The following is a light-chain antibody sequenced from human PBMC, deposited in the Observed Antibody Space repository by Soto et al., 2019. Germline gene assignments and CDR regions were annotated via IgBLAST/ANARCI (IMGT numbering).Light chain of an antibody. V-gene: IGLV2-14*03. J-gene: IGLJ2*01. CDR1: SSNVGGYNF. CDR2: DVS. CDR3: SSYTTSSTHL. Sequence: QSALTQPASVSGSPGQSITISCSGTSSNVGGYNFVSWHQHHPGKAPKLIIYDVSNRPSGVSNRFSGSKSGNTASLTISGLQAEDEADYYCSSYTTSSTHLFGGGTKLSVL.